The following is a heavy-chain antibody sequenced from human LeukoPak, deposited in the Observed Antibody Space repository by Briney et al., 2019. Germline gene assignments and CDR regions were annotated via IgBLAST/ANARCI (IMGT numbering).Heavy chain of an antibody. J-gene: IGHJ4*02. CDR3: AKVASLCTSTSCVRGGFDY. CDR2: LRGSGGNT. CDR1: GFTFSSYA. D-gene: IGHD2-2*01. Sequence: GGSLRLSCTASGFTFSSYAMSCVRQAPGKGLEWVSSLRGSGGNTYYADSVKGRFTISRDNSKNTLYLQMNSLRAEDTAKYYCAKVASLCTSTSCVRGGFDYWGQGTLVTVSS. V-gene: IGHV3-23*01.